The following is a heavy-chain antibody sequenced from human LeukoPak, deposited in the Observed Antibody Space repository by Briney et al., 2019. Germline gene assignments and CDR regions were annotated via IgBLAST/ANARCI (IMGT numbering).Heavy chain of an antibody. Sequence: PGGSLRLSCAASGFTFSSHSMTWIRQAPGKGLEWVSYISGNGNIIKYGDSVKGRFTMSRENGKSSVTLQMNSLRVEDTAVYYCVRSYYYGLGDVFDIWGQGTMVTVSS. J-gene: IGHJ3*02. V-gene: IGHV3-48*01. CDR3: VRSYYYGLGDVFDI. CDR1: GFTFSSHS. CDR2: ISGNGNII. D-gene: IGHD3-10*01.